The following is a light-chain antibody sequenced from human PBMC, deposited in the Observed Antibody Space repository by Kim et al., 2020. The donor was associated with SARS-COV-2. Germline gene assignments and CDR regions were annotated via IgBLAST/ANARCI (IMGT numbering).Light chain of an antibody. CDR2: RSN. CDR1: SNNVGNEG. J-gene: IGLJ3*02. Sequence: QAGLTQPPSVSKGLRQTATLTCTGNSNNVGNEGAAWLQQHQGHPPKSLIYRSNNRPSGISERLSASRSGNTASLTITGLQPEDEADYYCSAWDSSLSAWVFGGGTQLTVL. CDR3: SAWDSSLSAWV. V-gene: IGLV10-54*01.